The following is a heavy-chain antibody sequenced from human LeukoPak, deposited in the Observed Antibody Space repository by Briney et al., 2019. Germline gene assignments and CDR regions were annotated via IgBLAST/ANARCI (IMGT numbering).Heavy chain of an antibody. V-gene: IGHV3-23*01. J-gene: IGHJ4*02. D-gene: IGHD3-3*01. CDR2: ISGSGGST. CDR3: AKDRPTYTYYDFWSGYLDY. Sequence: PGGSLRLSCAASGFTFSSYAMSWVRQAPGKGLEWVSAISGSGGSTYYADSVKGGFTISRDNSKNTLHLQMNSLRAEDTAVYYCAKDRPTYTYYDFWSGYLDYWGQGTLVTVSS. CDR1: GFTFSSYA.